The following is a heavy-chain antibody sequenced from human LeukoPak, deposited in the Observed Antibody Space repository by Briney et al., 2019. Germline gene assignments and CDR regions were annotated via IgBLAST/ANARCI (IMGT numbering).Heavy chain of an antibody. V-gene: IGHV1-8*01. CDR2: MNPNSGNT. D-gene: IGHD4-11*01. CDR1: GYTFTSYD. CDR3: ARGNYDYSNYYNWFDP. J-gene: IGHJ5*02. Sequence: ASVKVSCKASGYTFTSYDNNWVRQATGQGLEWMGWMNPNSGNTGYAQKFQGRVTMTRNTSISTAYMELSSLRSEDTAVYYCARGNYDYSNYYNWFDPWAREPWSPSPQ.